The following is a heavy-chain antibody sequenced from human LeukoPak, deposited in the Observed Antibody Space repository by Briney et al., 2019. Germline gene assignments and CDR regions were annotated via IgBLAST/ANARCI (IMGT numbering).Heavy chain of an antibody. Sequence: SGRSLRLSCAASGFTFDDYAMHWVRQAPGKGLEWVSGISWNSGSIGYADSVKGRFTISRDNAKHSLYLQMNSLRAEDTAVYYCARGLGVGAQVLDLWGRGTLVTVSS. CDR1: GFTFDDYA. D-gene: IGHD1-26*01. CDR3: ARGLGVGAQVLDL. CDR2: ISWNSGSI. J-gene: IGHJ2*01. V-gene: IGHV3-9*01.